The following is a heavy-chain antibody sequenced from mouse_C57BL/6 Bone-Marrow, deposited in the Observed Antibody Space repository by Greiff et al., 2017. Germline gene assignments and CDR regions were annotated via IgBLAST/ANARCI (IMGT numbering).Heavy chain of an antibody. D-gene: IGHD2-5*01. CDR3: ARPYYSNYWYFDV. CDR2: IYPGSGST. CDR1: GYTFTSYW. J-gene: IGHJ1*03. V-gene: IGHV1-55*01. Sequence: QVQLQQPGAELVKPGASVKMSCKASGYTFTSYWITWVKQRPGQGLEWIGDIYPGSGSTNYNEKFKGKATLTVDTSSSTAYMELSSLTSEDSAVYYCARPYYSNYWYFDVWGTGTTVTVSS.